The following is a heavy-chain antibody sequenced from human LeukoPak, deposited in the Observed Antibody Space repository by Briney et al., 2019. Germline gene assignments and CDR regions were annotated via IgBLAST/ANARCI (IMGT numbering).Heavy chain of an antibody. CDR2: INHSGST. CDR1: GGSFSGYY. J-gene: IGHJ5*02. Sequence: SETLSLTCAVYGGSFSGYYWSWIRQPPGKGLEWIGEINHSGSTNYNPSLKSRVTISVDTSKNQFSLKLSSVTAADTAVYYCANRRLGYCSSTSCYTLGFPQNWLDPWGQGTLVTVSS. D-gene: IGHD2-2*02. V-gene: IGHV4-34*01. CDR3: ANRRLGYCSSTSCYTLGFPQNWLDP.